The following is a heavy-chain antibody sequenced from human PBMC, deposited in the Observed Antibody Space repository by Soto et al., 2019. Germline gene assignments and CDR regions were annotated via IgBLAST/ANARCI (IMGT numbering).Heavy chain of an antibody. CDR1: GHTFTSYY. CDR2: INPSGGST. J-gene: IGHJ5*02. V-gene: IGHV1-46*03. D-gene: IGHD6-13*01. CDR3: ASNGYSSTWHSWFDP. Sequence: QVQLVQSGAEVKKPGASVKVSCKASGHTFTSYYMHWVRQAPGQGLEWMGIINPSGGSTSYAQKFQGRLTMTRDTSTSTVYMELSSLRSEDTAVYYCASNGYSSTWHSWFDPWGQGTLVTVSS.